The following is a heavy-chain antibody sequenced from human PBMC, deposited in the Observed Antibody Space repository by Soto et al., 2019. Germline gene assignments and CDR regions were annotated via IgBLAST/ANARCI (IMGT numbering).Heavy chain of an antibody. CDR3: ASATSIAVAGKES. Sequence: QVQLVQSGGEVKKPGASVKVSCKASGDTVTNYGISWVRQAPGQGLEWMGWISFYNGHTNYAQKLQGRVTLTTDTSTSTAYMELRSLRSDDTDVYYCASATSIAVAGKESWGQGTLVTVSS. CDR2: ISFYNGHT. CDR1: GDTVTNYG. J-gene: IGHJ4*02. D-gene: IGHD6-19*01. V-gene: IGHV1-18*01.